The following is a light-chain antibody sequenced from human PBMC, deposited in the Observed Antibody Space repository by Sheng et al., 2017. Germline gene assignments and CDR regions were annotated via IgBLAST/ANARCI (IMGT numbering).Light chain of an antibody. Sequence: EIVMTQSPATLSVSPGERATLSCRASHNASTNLAWYQHEPGQSPRLLFYGASTRATGIPARFSGSGSGTEFTLTISSLQSEDLGVYYCQQYNKWPRTFGQGTKVEIK. J-gene: IGKJ1*01. CDR1: HNASTN. V-gene: IGKV3-15*01. CDR3: QQYNKWPRT. CDR2: GAS.